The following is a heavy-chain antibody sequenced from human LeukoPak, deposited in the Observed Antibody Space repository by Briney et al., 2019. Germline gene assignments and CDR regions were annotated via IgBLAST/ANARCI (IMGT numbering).Heavy chain of an antibody. D-gene: IGHD3-22*01. V-gene: IGHV1-8*03. CDR1: GYTFTSYD. Sequence: ASVKVSCKASGYTFTSYDINWVRQATGQGLEWMGWMNPNSGNTDYAQKFQGRVTITRSTSMSTDYMELGSLRSEDTAVYYCARQRDSFDIWGQGTTVTVSS. CDR3: ARQRDSFDI. J-gene: IGHJ3*02. CDR2: MNPNSGNT.